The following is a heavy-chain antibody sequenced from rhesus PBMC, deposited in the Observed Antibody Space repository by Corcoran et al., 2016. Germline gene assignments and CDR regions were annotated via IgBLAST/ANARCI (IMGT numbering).Heavy chain of an antibody. V-gene: IGHV3S43*01. D-gene: IGHD3-34*01. CDR2: IMNRGTV. J-gene: IGHJ4*01. CDR1: GCTSGNSD. CDR3: AKLGFGDY. Sequence: EVQLVESGGGWVQPGGSLRLSCAAPGCTSGNSDLIWVRQATGKGLGWVSYIMNRGTVRYSDSVKGRFTISEDNAKDTVYLQMSSLRVEDTAVYYCAKLGFGDYWGQGVLVTVSS.